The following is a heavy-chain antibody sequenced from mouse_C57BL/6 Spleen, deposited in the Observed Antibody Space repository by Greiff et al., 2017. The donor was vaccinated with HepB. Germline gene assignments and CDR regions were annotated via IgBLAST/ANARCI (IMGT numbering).Heavy chain of an antibody. V-gene: IGHV1-82*01. CDR1: GYAFSSSW. CDR2: IYPGDGDT. D-gene: IGHD1-1*01. J-gene: IGHJ2*01. CDR3: SRSGYMGSKGYYFDY. Sequence: VQLQQSGPELVKPGASVKISYKASGYAFSSSWMNWVKQRPGKGLEWIGRIYPGDGDTNYNGKFKGKATLTADKSSSTAYMQLSSLTSEDSAVYFCSRSGYMGSKGYYFDYWGQGTTLTVSS.